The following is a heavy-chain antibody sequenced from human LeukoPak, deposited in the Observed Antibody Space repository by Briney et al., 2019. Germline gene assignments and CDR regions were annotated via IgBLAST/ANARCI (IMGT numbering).Heavy chain of an antibody. D-gene: IGHD2-21*02. Sequence: GASVKVSCKASGYTFTSYGISWVRQAPGQGLEWMGWISAYNGNTNYAQKLQGRVTMTTDTSTSTAYMELRSLRSDDKAVYYCARVGVVVTAIRRIKVDDAFDIWGQGTMVTVSS. CDR1: GYTFTSYG. J-gene: IGHJ3*02. CDR2: ISAYNGNT. CDR3: ARVGVVVTAIRRIKVDDAFDI. V-gene: IGHV1-18*01.